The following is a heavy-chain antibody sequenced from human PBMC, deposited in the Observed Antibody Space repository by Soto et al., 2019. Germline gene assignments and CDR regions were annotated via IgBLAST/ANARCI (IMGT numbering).Heavy chain of an antibody. CDR2: FDPEDGET. CDR3: VNLSRFCTRNGCTWTWLGT. CDR1: GYSLTELS. J-gene: IGHJ5*02. V-gene: IGHV1-24*01. D-gene: IGHD2-8*01. Sequence: AASVKGSCKVSGYSLTELSLHWVRQAPGNGLEWLGGFDPEDGETIYSQNFQGRITVTEDTSTDTAYMDLNSLRSEDTAVYFCVNLSRFCTRNGCTWTWLGTWGQGTLVTVSA.